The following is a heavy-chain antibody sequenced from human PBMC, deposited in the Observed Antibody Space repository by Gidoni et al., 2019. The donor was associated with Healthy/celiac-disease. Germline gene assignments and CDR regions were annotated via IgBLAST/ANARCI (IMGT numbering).Heavy chain of an antibody. CDR2: FDPEDGET. J-gene: IGHJ6*02. V-gene: IGHV1-24*01. CDR3: ATDIAAQNYYYYGMDV. D-gene: IGHD6-13*01. Sequence: QVQLVQPGAEVKTPGASVKVSCKVSGYTLTELSMHWVRQAPGKGLEWMGGFDPEDGETIYAQKFKGRVTMTEDTSTDTAYMELSSLRSEDTAVYYCATDIAAQNYYYYGMDVWGQGTTVTVSS. CDR1: GYTLTELS.